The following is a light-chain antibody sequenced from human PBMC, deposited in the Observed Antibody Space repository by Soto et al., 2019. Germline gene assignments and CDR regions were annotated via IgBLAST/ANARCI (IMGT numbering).Light chain of an antibody. CDR3: SSNAGSNNLV. V-gene: IGLV2-8*01. CDR2: EVS. Sequence: QSALTQPPSASGTPGQSVTIPCTGTSSDVGDYNYVSWYQQHPGKAPKLVSYEVSRRPSGVPDRFSGSKSGNTASLTVFWLQAEDEADYYCSSNAGSNNLVFGGGTKVTVL. CDR1: SSDVGDYNY. J-gene: IGLJ2*01.